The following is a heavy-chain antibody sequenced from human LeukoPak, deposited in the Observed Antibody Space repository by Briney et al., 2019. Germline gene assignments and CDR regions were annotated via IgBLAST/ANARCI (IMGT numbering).Heavy chain of an antibody. CDR1: GGTFSSYA. V-gene: IGHV1-69*05. D-gene: IGHD5-18*01. Sequence: ASVKVSCKASGGTFSSYAISWVRQAPGQGLEWMGRIIPIFGTANYAQKFQGRVTITTDESTSTAYMELSSLRSEDTAVYYCASLNSYGYGYYFDYWGQGTLVTVSS. CDR3: ASLNSYGYGYYFDY. J-gene: IGHJ4*02. CDR2: IIPIFGTA.